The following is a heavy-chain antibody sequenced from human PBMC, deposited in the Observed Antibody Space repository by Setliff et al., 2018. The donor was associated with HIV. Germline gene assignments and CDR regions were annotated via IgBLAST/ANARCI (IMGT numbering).Heavy chain of an antibody. CDR1: GDSIITYY. Sequence: SETLSLTCTVSGDSIITYYWSWIRQPPGKGLEWIGYIYYSGSTNYNPSLKSRVTISVDTSKNQFSLKVSSMTAADTAVYYCARNSKNWNYPVEYYDYYMDVWGTGTTVTVSS. CDR2: IYYSGST. J-gene: IGHJ6*03. V-gene: IGHV4-59*12. CDR3: ARNSKNWNYPVEYYDYYMDV. D-gene: IGHD1-7*01.